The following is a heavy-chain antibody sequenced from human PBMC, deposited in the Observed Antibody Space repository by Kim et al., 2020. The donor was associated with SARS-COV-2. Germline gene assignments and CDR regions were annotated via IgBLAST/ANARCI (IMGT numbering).Heavy chain of an antibody. CDR3: ARADLGYCSGGSCRGGGGNFDL. J-gene: IGHJ2*01. CDR1: GYTFTSYY. V-gene: IGHV1-46*01. CDR2: INPSGGST. D-gene: IGHD2-15*01. Sequence: ASVKVSCKASGYTFTSYYMCWVRQAPGQGLEWMGIINPSGGSTSYAQKFQGRVTMTRDTSTSTVYMELSSLRSEDTAVYYCARADLGYCSGGSCRGGGGNFDLWGRGTLVTVSS.